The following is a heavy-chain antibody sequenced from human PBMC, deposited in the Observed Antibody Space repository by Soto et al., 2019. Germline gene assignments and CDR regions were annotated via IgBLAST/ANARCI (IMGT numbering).Heavy chain of an antibody. CDR1: GFTFSSYA. CDR2: ISGSGGST. V-gene: IGHV3-23*01. CDR3: AKDWAVVATIVDC. J-gene: IGHJ4*02. Sequence: EVQLLESGGGLVQPGGSLRLSCAASGFTFSSYAMSWVRQAPGKGLEWVSSISGSGGSTYYADSVKGRFTISRDNSKNTRYLQLNSRRAEDTAVYDCAKDWAVVATIVDCWGQGTRVTVSS. D-gene: IGHD5-12*01.